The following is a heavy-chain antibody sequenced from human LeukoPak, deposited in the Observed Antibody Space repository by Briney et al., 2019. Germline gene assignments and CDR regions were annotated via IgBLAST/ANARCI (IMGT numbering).Heavy chain of an antibody. D-gene: IGHD3-22*01. CDR1: GGSFSGYY. CDR3: AYTYYYDSSPPDY. V-gene: IGHV4-34*01. J-gene: IGHJ4*02. CDR2: IYHSGST. Sequence: PSETLSLTCAVYGGSFSGYYWSWIRQPPGKGLEWIGEIYHSGSTYYNPSLKSRVTISVDTSKNQFSLKLSSVTAADTAVYYCAYTYYYDSSPPDYWGQGTLVTVSS.